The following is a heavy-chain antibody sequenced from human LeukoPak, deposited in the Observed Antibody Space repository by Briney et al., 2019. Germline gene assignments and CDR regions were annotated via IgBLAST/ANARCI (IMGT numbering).Heavy chain of an antibody. CDR3: AREMFIVVVPAYPNRFDP. V-gene: IGHV4-34*01. J-gene: IGHJ5*02. CDR1: GGSFSGYY. CDR2: INHSGST. D-gene: IGHD2-2*01. Sequence: SETLSLTCAVYGGSFSGYYWSWIRQPPGKGLEWIGEINHSGSTNYNPSLKSRVTISVDTSKNQFSLKLSSVTAADTAVYYCAREMFIVVVPAYPNRFDPWGQGTLVTVSS.